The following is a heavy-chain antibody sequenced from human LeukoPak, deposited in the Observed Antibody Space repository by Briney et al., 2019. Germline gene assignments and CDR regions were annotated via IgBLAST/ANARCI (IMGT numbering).Heavy chain of an antibody. Sequence: PGRPLRLSCAASGFTFSSYGMHWVRQAPGKGLEWVAVIWYDGSNKYYADSVKGRFTISRDNSKNTLYLQMNSLRAEDTAVYYCAKETGDFWSGYYMDFDPWGQGTLVTVSS. CDR2: IWYDGSNK. V-gene: IGHV3-33*06. CDR1: GFTFSSYG. J-gene: IGHJ5*02. D-gene: IGHD3-3*01. CDR3: AKETGDFWSGYYMDFDP.